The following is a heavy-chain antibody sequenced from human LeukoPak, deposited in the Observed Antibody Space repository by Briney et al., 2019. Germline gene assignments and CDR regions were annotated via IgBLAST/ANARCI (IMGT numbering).Heavy chain of an antibody. V-gene: IGHV4-59*01. Sequence: SETLSLTCTVSGASISSYYWSWIRQPPGKGLEWIGYIYDSGRTNYNPSLKSRLTISVDTSNKQFSLKLSSVTAADPAVYYCARGSVTPYYFYGMDVWGKGTTVTVSS. CDR3: ARGSVTPYYFYGMDV. D-gene: IGHD4-17*01. CDR1: GASISSYY. CDR2: IYDSGRT. J-gene: IGHJ6*04.